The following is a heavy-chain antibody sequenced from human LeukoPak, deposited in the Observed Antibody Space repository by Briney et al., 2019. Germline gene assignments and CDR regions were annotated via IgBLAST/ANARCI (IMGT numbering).Heavy chain of an antibody. D-gene: IGHD5/OR15-5a*01. CDR1: GFTFSSYG. V-gene: IGHV3-30*18. CDR2: ISYDGSNK. CDR3: AKGSSLGDY. Sequence: GGSLRLSCTASGFTFSSYGMHWVRQAPGKGLEWVAVISYDGSNKYYADSVKGRFTISRDNSKNTLYLQMNSLRAEDTAVYYCAKGSSLGDYWGQGTLVTVSS. J-gene: IGHJ4*02.